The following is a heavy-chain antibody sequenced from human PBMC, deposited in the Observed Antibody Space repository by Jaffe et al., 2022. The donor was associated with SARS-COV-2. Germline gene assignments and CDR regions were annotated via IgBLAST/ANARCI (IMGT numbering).Heavy chain of an antibody. CDR2: IYSGGST. CDR3: ARGQPRSIAAADVAAFDI. V-gene: IGHV3-53*04. CDR1: GFTVSSNY. J-gene: IGHJ3*02. D-gene: IGHD6-13*01. Sequence: EVQLVESGGGLVQPGGSLRLSCAASGFTVSSNYMSWVRQAPGKGLEWVSVIYSGGSTYYADSVKGRFTISRHNSKNTLYLQMNSLRAEDTAVYYCARGQPRSIAAADVAAFDIWGQGTMVTVSS.